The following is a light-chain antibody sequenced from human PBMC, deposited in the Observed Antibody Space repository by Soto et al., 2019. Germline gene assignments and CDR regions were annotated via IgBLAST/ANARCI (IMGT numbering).Light chain of an antibody. Sequence: EIVITQSPATLSVSPGERATLSCRASQSVSSSYLAWYQQKPGQAPRLLIYGASTRATGIPARFSGSGSGTEFTLTISSLQSEDFAVYYCQQYNNWPAITFGQGTRLEIK. CDR3: QQYNNWPAIT. V-gene: IGKV3D-15*01. CDR2: GAS. J-gene: IGKJ5*01. CDR1: QSVSSSY.